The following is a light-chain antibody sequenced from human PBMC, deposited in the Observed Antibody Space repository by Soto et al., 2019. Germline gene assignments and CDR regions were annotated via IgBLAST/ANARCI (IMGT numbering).Light chain of an antibody. Sequence: DIVMTQSPLSLPVTPGEPASISCRSSQSLLHSNGYNYLDWYLQKPGQSPQLLIYLGSNRASGVPDRFSGSGSGTDFTLKISRVAAEHVGVYSCMQALQTPLTFGGGTKVDI. CDR3: MQALQTPLT. V-gene: IGKV2-28*01. CDR2: LGS. CDR1: QSLLHSNGYNY. J-gene: IGKJ4*01.